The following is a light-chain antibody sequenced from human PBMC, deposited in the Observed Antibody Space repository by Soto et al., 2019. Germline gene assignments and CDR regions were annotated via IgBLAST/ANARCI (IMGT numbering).Light chain of an antibody. J-gene: IGLJ1*01. CDR2: DVS. Sequence: QSLLTQPASVSGSPGHSITISCTGTSSDVGGYNYVSWYQQHPGKAPKLMIYDVSNRPSGVSNRFSGSKSGNTASLTISGLQAEDEADYYCSSYTSSSTLGVFGTGTKVTVL. CDR3: SSYTSSSTLGV. V-gene: IGLV2-14*01. CDR1: SSDVGGYNY.